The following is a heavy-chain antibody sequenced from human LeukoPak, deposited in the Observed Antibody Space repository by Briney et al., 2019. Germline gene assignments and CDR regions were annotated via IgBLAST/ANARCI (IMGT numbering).Heavy chain of an antibody. CDR3: ARDTRGVGDGWFGY. J-gene: IGHJ5*01. CDR2: ISYDGSNK. V-gene: IGHV3-30*04. CDR1: GFTFSSYA. D-gene: IGHD1-26*01. Sequence: GRSLRLSCAAPGFTFSSYAMHCVRQAPGKGLEWVAVISYDGSNKYYADSVKGRFTISRDNSKNTLYLQMNSLRAEDTAVYYCARDTRGVGDGWFGYWGQGTLVTVSS.